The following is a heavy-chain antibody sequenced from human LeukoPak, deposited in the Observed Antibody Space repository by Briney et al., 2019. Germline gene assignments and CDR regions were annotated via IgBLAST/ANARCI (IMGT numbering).Heavy chain of an antibody. J-gene: IGHJ4*02. Sequence: SEILSLTCTVSGGSINSYYWSWIRQPPGKGLEWVGYIYYSGSTNYKPSLKRRVTISVDTSKNQFSLKVGSVTAADTAVYYCASSRSSSGWSLIDYWGQGALVTVSS. D-gene: IGHD6-19*01. CDR3: ASSRSSSGWSLIDY. CDR2: IYYSGST. V-gene: IGHV4-59*01. CDR1: GGSINSYY.